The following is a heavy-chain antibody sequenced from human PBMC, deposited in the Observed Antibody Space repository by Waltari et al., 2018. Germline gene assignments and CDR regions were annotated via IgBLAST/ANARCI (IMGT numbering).Heavy chain of an antibody. Sequence: VQLQESGSGLVKPSETLSLSVTFSGGSLDRDYWSWIRQPPGKGLEWIASIYNSGSTNYNPSLRSRVTISADTSKNQFSLQLNSVTAADTAMYYCARSGYYEFFDHWGQGILVTVSS. CDR3: ARSGYYEFFDH. V-gene: IGHV4-59*01. D-gene: IGHD3-22*01. J-gene: IGHJ4*02. CDR1: GGSLDRDY. CDR2: IYNSGST.